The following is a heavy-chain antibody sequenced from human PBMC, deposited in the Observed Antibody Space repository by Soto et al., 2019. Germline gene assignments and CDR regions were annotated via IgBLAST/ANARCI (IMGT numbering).Heavy chain of an antibody. CDR2: INHSGAA. V-gene: IGHV4-34*01. J-gene: IGHJ4*02. CDR3: AKNFDY. CDR1: GGSLSDSY. Sequence: SETLSLTCVVYGGSLSDSYWSWIRQPPGKGLEWIGDINHSGAANYSPSLRGRATLSVDTSKNHFSLRLSSVTAADTAVYYCAKNFDYWGQGTLVTVSS.